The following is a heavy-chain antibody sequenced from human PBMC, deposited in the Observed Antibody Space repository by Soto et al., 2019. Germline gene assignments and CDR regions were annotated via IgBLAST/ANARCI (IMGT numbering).Heavy chain of an antibody. J-gene: IGHJ4*02. V-gene: IGHV1-3*05. CDR2: INAGNGNI. CDR3: ARSPSLFIDY. CDR1: GYTFTSYT. D-gene: IGHD3-10*01. Sequence: QVQLVQSGAEEKKPGASVKVSCKASGYTFTSYTMNWVRQAPGQRLEWMGWINAGNGNIKYSEKFQDRVTITRDTSASTAYMELSSLRSEDTAVYYCARSPSLFIDYWGQGTLVTVSS.